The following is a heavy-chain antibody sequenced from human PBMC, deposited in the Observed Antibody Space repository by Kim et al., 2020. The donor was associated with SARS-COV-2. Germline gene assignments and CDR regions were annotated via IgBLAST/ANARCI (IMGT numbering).Heavy chain of an antibody. D-gene: IGHD3-22*01. J-gene: IGHJ5*02. CDR3: ARLEDYYDSSGEIWGFDP. V-gene: IGHV4-39*01. Sequence: SETLSLTCTVSGGSISSSSYYWGWIRQPPGKGLEWIGSIYYSGSTYYNPSLKSRVTISVDTSKNQFSLKLSSVTAADTAVYYCARLEDYYDSSGEIWGFDPWGQGTLVTVSS. CDR1: GGSISSSSYY. CDR2: IYYSGST.